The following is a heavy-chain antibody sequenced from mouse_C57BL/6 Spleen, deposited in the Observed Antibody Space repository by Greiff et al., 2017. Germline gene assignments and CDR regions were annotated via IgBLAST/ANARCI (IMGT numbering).Heavy chain of an antibody. CDR2: INPGSGGT. CDR3: ARCFYDGYFFDY. V-gene: IGHV1-54*01. J-gene: IGHJ2*01. D-gene: IGHD2-3*01. Sequence: VQLQQSGAELVRPGTSVKVSCKASGYAFTNYLIEWVKQRPGQGLEWIGVINPGSGGTNYNEKFKGKATLTADKSSSTAYMPLSSLTSEDSAVYFCARCFYDGYFFDYWGQGTTLTVSS. CDR1: GYAFTNYL.